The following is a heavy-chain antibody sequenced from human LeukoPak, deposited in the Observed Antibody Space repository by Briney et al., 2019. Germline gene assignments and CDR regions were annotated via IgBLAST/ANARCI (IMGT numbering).Heavy chain of an antibody. CDR2: IYHSGST. V-gene: IGHV4-38-2*01. CDR1: GYSISSGYY. J-gene: IGHJ3*02. D-gene: IGHD3-10*01. Sequence: SETLSLTCAVPGYSISSGYYWGWIRQPPGKGLEWIGSIYHSGSTYYNPSLKSRVTISVDTSRNQFSLKLSSVTAADTAVYYCARPGGYAFDIWGQGTMVTVSS. CDR3: ARPGGYAFDI.